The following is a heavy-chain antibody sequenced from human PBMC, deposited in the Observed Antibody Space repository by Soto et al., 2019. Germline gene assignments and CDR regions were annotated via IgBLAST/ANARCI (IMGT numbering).Heavy chain of an antibody. CDR3: ARVAARPTLYYYYGMDV. D-gene: IGHD6-6*01. CDR1: GGTFSSYA. V-gene: IGHV1-69*13. Sequence: SVKVSCKASGGTFSSYAISWVRQAPGQGLEWMGGIIPIFGTANYAQKFQGRVTITADESTSTAYMELSSLRSEDTAVYYCARVAARPTLYYYYGMDVWGQGTTVTVSS. J-gene: IGHJ6*02. CDR2: IIPIFGTA.